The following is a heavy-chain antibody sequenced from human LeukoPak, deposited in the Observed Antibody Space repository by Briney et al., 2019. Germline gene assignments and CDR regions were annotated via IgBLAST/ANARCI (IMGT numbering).Heavy chain of an antibody. J-gene: IGHJ4*02. D-gene: IGHD4-23*01. Sequence: SDTLSLTCTVSDYSISSSNFWGWIRQPPGKGLEWIAYIYYTGNIYYNPSLKSRVTMSIDTSKNQFSLKLTSVTAADTAVYYCARHFAGDYDGYSEHKPFDYWGQGTLVTVSS. CDR3: ARHFAGDYDGYSEHKPFDY. CDR1: DYSISSSNF. V-gene: IGHV4-28*05. CDR2: IYYTGNI.